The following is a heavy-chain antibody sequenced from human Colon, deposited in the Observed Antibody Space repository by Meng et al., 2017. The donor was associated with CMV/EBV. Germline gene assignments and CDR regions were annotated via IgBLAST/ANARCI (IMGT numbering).Heavy chain of an antibody. CDR2: ISAHNGNT. J-gene: IGHJ6*02. V-gene: IGHV1-18*01. Sequence: AAVKVSCKASGYTFSSYGISWVRQAPGQGLEGMGWISAHNGNTNYAQKFQDRVSMTTDTSTNTVYMELRSLRSDDTAVYYCARDSTQWLRVAHDAFDVWGQGATVTVSS. CDR3: ARDSTQWLRVAHDAFDV. CDR1: GYTFSSYG. D-gene: IGHD5-12*01.